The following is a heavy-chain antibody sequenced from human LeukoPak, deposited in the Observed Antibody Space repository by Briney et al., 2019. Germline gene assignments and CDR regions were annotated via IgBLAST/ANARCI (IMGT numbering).Heavy chain of an antibody. J-gene: IGHJ5*02. V-gene: IGHV4-59*01. CDR1: GGSISSYY. Sequence: SETLSLTCTVSGGSISSYYWSWIRQPPGKGLEWIGYIYYSGSTNYNPSLKSRVTISVDTSKNQFSLELSSVTAADTAVYYCARVRPTVAVAGTFWFDPWGQGTLVTVSS. D-gene: IGHD6-19*01. CDR2: IYYSGST. CDR3: ARVRPTVAVAGTFWFDP.